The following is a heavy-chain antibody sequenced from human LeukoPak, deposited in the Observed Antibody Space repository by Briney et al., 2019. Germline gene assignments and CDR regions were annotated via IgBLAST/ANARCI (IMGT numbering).Heavy chain of an antibody. Sequence: LTCTVSGXSVSXXXXXWGXXXXXXXXXXEWVGSIYYSGTTYYNSSLKSRLTISVDTSKNQFSLKLSSVTAADTAVYYCVRHTXXXGDYDHWGQXTXXXXSS. CDR3: VRHTXXXGDYDH. V-gene: IGHV4-39*01. J-gene: IGHJ5*02. CDR2: IYYSGTT. CDR1: GXSVSXXXXX. D-gene: IGHD4-17*01.